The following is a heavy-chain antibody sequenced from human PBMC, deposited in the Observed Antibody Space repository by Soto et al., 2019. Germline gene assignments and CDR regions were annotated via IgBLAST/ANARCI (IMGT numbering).Heavy chain of an antibody. CDR2: ISSSSSYT. CDR1: GFTFSDYY. D-gene: IGHD6-13*01. Sequence: GGSLRLSCAASGFTFSDYYMSWIRQAPGKGLEWVSYISSSSSYTNYADSVKGRFTISRDNAKNSLYLQMNSLRAEDTAVYYCARVSSGIAAAGTGSDYYYMDVWGKGTTVTVSS. J-gene: IGHJ6*03. V-gene: IGHV3-11*06. CDR3: ARVSSGIAAAGTGSDYYYMDV.